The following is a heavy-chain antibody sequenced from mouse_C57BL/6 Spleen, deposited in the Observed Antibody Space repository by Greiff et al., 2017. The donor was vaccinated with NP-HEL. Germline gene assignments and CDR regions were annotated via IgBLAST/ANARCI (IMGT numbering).Heavy chain of an antibody. CDR3: TRDSYSNYHYAMDY. V-gene: IGHV1-15*01. Sequence: QVQLQQSGAELVRPGASVTLSCKASGYTFTDYEMHWVKQTPVHGLEWIGAIDPETGGTSYNQKFKGKAILTADKSSSTAYMELRSLTSEDSAVYYCTRDSYSNYHYAMDYWGQGTSVTVSS. CDR2: IDPETGGT. J-gene: IGHJ4*01. CDR1: GYTFTDYE. D-gene: IGHD2-5*01.